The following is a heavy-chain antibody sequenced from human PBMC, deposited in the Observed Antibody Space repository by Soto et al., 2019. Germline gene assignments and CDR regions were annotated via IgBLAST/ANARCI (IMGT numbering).Heavy chain of an antibody. CDR2: IVVGSGNT. Sequence: SVKVSCKASGFTFSTTAVQWVRQARGQRLEWIGWIVVGSGNTNYAQKFRERATLSRDMSTSTVYMELSSLRSEDTAVYYCAADPPLGYCTSTSCQMNWFDPWGQGTLVTVFS. D-gene: IGHD2-2*01. CDR1: GFTFSTTA. J-gene: IGHJ5*02. V-gene: IGHV1-58*01. CDR3: AADPPLGYCTSTSCQMNWFDP.